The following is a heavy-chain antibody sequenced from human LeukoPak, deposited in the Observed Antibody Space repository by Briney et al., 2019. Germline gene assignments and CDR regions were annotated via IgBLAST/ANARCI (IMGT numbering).Heavy chain of an antibody. CDR1: RYSLSTYW. V-gene: IGHV5-51*01. CDR3: ASRDYGSTWSDP. Sequence: GASLQISCKGFRYSLSTYWIGWVRPMPGRGLEWMGIIHPGDYTTQYSSSFQGQVTISVDKSTGTAYLQWSSLKAADTAMYYCASRDYGSTWSDPWGQGTLVTVSS. J-gene: IGHJ5*02. CDR2: IHPGDYTT. D-gene: IGHD4/OR15-4a*01.